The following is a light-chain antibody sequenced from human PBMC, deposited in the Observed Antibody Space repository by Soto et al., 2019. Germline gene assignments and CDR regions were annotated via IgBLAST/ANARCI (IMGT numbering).Light chain of an antibody. J-gene: IGKJ4*01. CDR3: QQANSFPLT. CDR2: AVS. CDR1: QGINNW. Sequence: DIQMTQSPSSVSASVGDRVTIACRASQGINNWLAWYQQKPGKAPELLIYAVSYLQSGVPSRFSGSGSGTDFTLTTSSLQPEDFATYYCQQANSFPLTFGGGTKVDIK. V-gene: IGKV1-12*01.